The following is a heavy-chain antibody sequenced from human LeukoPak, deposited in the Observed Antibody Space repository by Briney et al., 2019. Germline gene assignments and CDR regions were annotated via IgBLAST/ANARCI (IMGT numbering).Heavy chain of an antibody. D-gene: IGHD3-3*01. CDR2: IYYSGST. V-gene: IGHV4-59*01. CDR1: GGSISSYY. J-gene: IGHJ4*02. Sequence: SETLSLTCTVSGGSISSYYWSWIRQPPGKRLEWIGYIYYSGSTNYNPSLKSRVTISVDTSKNQFSLKLSSVTAADTAVYYCARGGHDFWSGTFDYWGQGTLVTVSS. CDR3: ARGGHDFWSGTFDY.